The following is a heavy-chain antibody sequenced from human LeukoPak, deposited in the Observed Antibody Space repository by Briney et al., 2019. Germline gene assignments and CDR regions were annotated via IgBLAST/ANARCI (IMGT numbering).Heavy chain of an antibody. D-gene: IGHD3-22*01. CDR1: VYTFTSYV. Sequence: ASVNVSCKPSVYTFTSYVISWVRQAPGQGLDWMEWISAYNGNTNHAQKLQGRVTMTTNTSTSTAYMELRSLRSDDTAVYYCGRRADYYDSSGYYYYFDYWGQGTLVTVSS. V-gene: IGHV1-18*01. CDR2: ISAYNGNT. CDR3: GRRADYYDSSGYYYYFDY. J-gene: IGHJ4*02.